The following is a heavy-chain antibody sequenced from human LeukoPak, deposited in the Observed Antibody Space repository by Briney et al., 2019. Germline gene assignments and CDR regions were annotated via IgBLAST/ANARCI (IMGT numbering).Heavy chain of an antibody. CDR2: IKQDGSKK. CDR1: GFPFSSYW. D-gene: IGHD6-13*01. CDR3: AREGSSWGYYFDY. Sequence: GGSLRLSCVASGFPFSSYWMTWVRQAPGKGLEWVANIKQDGSKKSYVDSVKGRFTISRDNAKNSLYLQMNSLRAEDTAVYYCAREGSSWGYYFDYWGQGILVTVSS. V-gene: IGHV3-7*03. J-gene: IGHJ4*02.